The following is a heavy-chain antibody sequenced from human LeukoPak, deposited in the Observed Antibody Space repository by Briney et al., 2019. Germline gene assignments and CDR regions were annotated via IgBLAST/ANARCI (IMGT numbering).Heavy chain of an antibody. Sequence: ASVKVSCKASGGTFSSYAISWVRQAPGQGLEWMGGIIPIFGTANYAQKFQGRVTITADESTSTAYVELSSLRSEDTAVYYCARSGYYGDFDYWGQGTLVTVSS. V-gene: IGHV1-69*13. CDR2: IIPIFGTA. CDR1: GGTFSSYA. CDR3: ARSGYYGDFDY. J-gene: IGHJ4*02. D-gene: IGHD3-10*01.